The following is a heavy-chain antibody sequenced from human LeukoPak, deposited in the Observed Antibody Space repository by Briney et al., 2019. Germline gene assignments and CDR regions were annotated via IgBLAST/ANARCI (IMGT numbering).Heavy chain of an antibody. V-gene: IGHV4-59*07. D-gene: IGHD3-22*01. CDR1: GDSITSHY. Sequence: SDTLSLTCSVSGDSITSHYWTWVRQPPGKGLEWIGYIYYTGIIKYNPSLTSRVSMSVDTSKNQSFLKMKSVTAADTAVYHCARSVDYFDNTGPHMMFDYWGQGSLVTVSS. J-gene: IGHJ4*02. CDR3: ARSVDYFDNTGPHMMFDY. CDR2: IYYTGII.